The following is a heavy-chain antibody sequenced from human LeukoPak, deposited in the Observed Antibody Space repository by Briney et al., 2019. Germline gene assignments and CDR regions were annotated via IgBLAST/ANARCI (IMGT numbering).Heavy chain of an antibody. Sequence: ASVKVSCKASGYTFTSYYMHWVRQAPGQGLEWMGIINPSGGSTSYAQKFQGRVTMTEDTSTDTAYMELSSLRSEDTAVYYCATDLYCSSTSCHYGMDVWGQGTTVTVSS. V-gene: IGHV1-46*01. CDR2: INPSGGST. CDR3: ATDLYCSSTSCHYGMDV. D-gene: IGHD2-2*01. J-gene: IGHJ6*02. CDR1: GYTFTSYY.